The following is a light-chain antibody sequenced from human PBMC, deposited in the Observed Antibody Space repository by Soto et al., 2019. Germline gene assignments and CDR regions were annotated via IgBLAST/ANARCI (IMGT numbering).Light chain of an antibody. CDR2: DAS. CDR1: QSIDNW. V-gene: IGKV1-5*01. J-gene: IGKJ1*01. CDR3: QQYTNTNNPWM. Sequence: DIQMTQSPSFVSASVGDRVTITCRASQSIDNWLAWYQQKPGKAPKLLIYDASTLESGVSSGFSGSGSGTEFTLTISSLRPDDFATYYCQQYTNTNNPWMFGQGTKVEI.